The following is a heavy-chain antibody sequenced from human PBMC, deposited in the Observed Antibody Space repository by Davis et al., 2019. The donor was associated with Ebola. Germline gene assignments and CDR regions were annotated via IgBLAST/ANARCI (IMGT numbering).Heavy chain of an antibody. D-gene: IGHD3-3*01. J-gene: IGHJ6*02. CDR2: MNPNSGNT. V-gene: IGHV1-8*01. CDR1: GYTFTSYD. Sequence: ASVKVSCKASGYTFTSYDINWVRQATGQGLEWMGWMNPNSGNTGYAQKFQGRVTMTRNTSISTAYMELSSLRSEDTAVYYCARGRGEYDFWSGYYTPHYYYGMDVWGQGTTVTVSS. CDR3: ARGRGEYDFWSGYYTPHYYYGMDV.